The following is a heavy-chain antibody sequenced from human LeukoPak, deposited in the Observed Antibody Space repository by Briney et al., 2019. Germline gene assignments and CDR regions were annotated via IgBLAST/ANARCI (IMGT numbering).Heavy chain of an antibody. D-gene: IGHD4-17*01. V-gene: IGHV1-8*01. CDR3: AREGGLWTTVTYIDY. J-gene: IGHJ4*02. CDR1: GYTFTSYD. Sequence: ASVKVSCKASGYTFTSYDINWVRQAPGQGLEWMGWMNPNSGNTGYAQKFQGRVTMTRNTSISTAYMELSSLRSEDTAVYYCAREGGLWTTVTYIDYWGQGTLVTVSS. CDR2: MNPNSGNT.